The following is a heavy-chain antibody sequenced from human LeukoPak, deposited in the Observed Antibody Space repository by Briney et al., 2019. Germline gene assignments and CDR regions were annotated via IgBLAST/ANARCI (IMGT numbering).Heavy chain of an antibody. Sequence: SQTLSLTCTVSGDSISSGDYYWSWIRQPPGKGLEWIGSIYHSGSTYYNPSLKSRVTISVDTSKNQFSLKLSSVTAADTAVYHCARAETYSSGWYDPFFDYWGQGTLVTVST. D-gene: IGHD6-19*01. V-gene: IGHV4-38-2*02. CDR1: GDSISSGDYY. CDR2: IYHSGST. J-gene: IGHJ4*02. CDR3: ARAETYSSGWYDPFFDY.